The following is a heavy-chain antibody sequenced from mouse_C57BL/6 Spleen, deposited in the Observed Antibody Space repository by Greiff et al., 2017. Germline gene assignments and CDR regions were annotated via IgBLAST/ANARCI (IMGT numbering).Heavy chain of an antibody. Sequence: VQLQESGPGLVQPSQSLSITCTVSGFSLTSYGVHWVRQSPGKGLEWLGVIWSGGSTDYNAAFISRLSISKDNSKSQVFFKMNSLQADDTAIYYCARNDDYGSSYGYAMDYWGQGTSVTVSS. V-gene: IGHV2-2*01. D-gene: IGHD1-1*01. CDR1: GFSLTSYG. CDR3: ARNDDYGSSYGYAMDY. CDR2: IWSGGST. J-gene: IGHJ4*01.